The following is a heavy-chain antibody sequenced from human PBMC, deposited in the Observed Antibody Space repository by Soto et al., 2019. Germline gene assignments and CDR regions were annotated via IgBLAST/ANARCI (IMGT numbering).Heavy chain of an antibody. CDR1: GFTFTNYW. V-gene: IGHV3-74*01. CDR3: TTVFDY. J-gene: IGHJ4*02. Sequence: EVQLVQSGGGSVQPGGSLRLSCAASGFTFTNYWMHWVRQVPGMGLVWVSRIDGVGTGTSYSDSVRGRFTISRDNAENTLYLQMNSMRGEDTAVYYWTTVFDYWGQGTPVTVSS. CDR2: IDGVGTGT.